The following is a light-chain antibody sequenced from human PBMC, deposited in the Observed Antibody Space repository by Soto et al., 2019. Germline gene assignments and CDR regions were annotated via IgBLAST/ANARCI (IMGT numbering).Light chain of an antibody. CDR2: LGS. CDR1: QSLLHSNVYNY. J-gene: IGKJ1*01. CDR3: QQYGSSSRT. Sequence: DIVMTQSPLSLPVTPGEPASISCRSSQSLLHSNVYNYLDWYLQKPWQSPQLLIYLGSNRASGVPDRFSGSGSGTDFTLTISRLEPEDFAVYYCQQYGSSSRTFGQGTKV. V-gene: IGKV2-28*01.